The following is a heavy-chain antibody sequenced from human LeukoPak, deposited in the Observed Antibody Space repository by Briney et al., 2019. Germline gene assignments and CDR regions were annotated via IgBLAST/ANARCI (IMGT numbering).Heavy chain of an antibody. Sequence: GASVKVSCKVSGYTLTELSMHWVRQAPGKGLEWMGGFDPEDGETIYAQKFQGRVTMTEDTSTDTAYMELSSLRSEDTAVYYCARDSVAAIGAGYYYYGMDVWGQGTTVTVSS. D-gene: IGHD6-6*01. CDR2: FDPEDGET. J-gene: IGHJ6*02. CDR1: GYTLTELS. V-gene: IGHV1-24*01. CDR3: ARDSVAAIGAGYYYYGMDV.